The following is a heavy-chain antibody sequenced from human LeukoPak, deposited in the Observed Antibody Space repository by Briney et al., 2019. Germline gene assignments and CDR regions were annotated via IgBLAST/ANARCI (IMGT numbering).Heavy chain of an antibody. Sequence: SETLSLTCTVSGDSISSGNFYWGWIRQPPGKELQWIGSIYYNGITHYNPSLESRVTISADTSTNEFSLKLRSVTAADTAMYYCARDHGDFVQHDWGQGTLVTVSS. CDR1: GDSISSGNFY. V-gene: IGHV4-39*01. CDR3: ARDHGDFVQHD. CDR2: IYYNGIT. D-gene: IGHD4-17*01. J-gene: IGHJ4*02.